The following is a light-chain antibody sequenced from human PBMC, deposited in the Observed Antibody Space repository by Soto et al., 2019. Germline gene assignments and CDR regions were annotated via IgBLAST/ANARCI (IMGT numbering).Light chain of an antibody. CDR1: SGSVSTSYF. Sequence: QTVVTQEPSFSVSPGGTVTLTCGLNSGSVSTSYFPSWYQQTPGQSPRTLISTTNTRSSGIPDRFSGSILGNKAALTIPGGQAEDESGYFRVLNMGSGISVFGGGNKLDVL. J-gene: IGLJ2*01. V-gene: IGLV8-61*01. CDR2: TTN. CDR3: VLNMGSGISV.